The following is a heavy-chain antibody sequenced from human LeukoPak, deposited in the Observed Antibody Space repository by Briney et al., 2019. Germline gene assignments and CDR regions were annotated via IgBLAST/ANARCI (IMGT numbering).Heavy chain of an antibody. J-gene: IGHJ4*02. V-gene: IGHV3-53*01. D-gene: IGHD4/OR15-4a*01. Sequence: PGGSLRLSCAASGFTVSSNYMSWVRQGPGKGLEWVALIYNDGSTHYTDSVKGRFTISRDTSRNTSFLQMNSLRVEDSAMYYCARRAGAYSHPYDYWGQGTLVTVSS. CDR2: IYNDGST. CDR3: ARRAGAYSHPYDY. CDR1: GFTVSSNY.